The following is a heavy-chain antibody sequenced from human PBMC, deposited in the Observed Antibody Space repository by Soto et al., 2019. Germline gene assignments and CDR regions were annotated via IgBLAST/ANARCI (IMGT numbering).Heavy chain of an antibody. CDR1: GGSISSYY. J-gene: IGHJ5*02. V-gene: IGHV4-59*01. Sequence: SETLSLTCTVSGGSISSYYWSWIRQPPGKGLEWIGYIYYSGSTNYNPSLKSRVTISVDTSKNQFSLKLSSVTAADTAVYYCARGITSGSFPPLDLWGQGTLVTVSS. CDR2: IYYSGST. CDR3: ARGITSGSFPPLDL. D-gene: IGHD1-26*01.